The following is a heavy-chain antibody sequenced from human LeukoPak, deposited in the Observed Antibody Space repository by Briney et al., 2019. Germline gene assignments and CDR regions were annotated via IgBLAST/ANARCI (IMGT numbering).Heavy chain of an antibody. V-gene: IGHV4-30-2*01. D-gene: IGHD6-6*01. CDR3: ARTSEIRIAARFDY. CDR1: GGSISSGGYS. CDR2: IYHSGST. J-gene: IGHJ4*02. Sequence: PSETLSLTCAVSGGSISSGGYSWSWIRQPPGKGLEWIGYIYHSGSTYYNPSLKSRVTISVDRSKNQFSLKLSSVTAADTAVYYCARTSEIRIAARFDYWGQGTLVTVSS.